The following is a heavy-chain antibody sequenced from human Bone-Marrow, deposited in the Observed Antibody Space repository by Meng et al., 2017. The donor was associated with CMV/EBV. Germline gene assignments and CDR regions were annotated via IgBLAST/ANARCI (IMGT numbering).Heavy chain of an antibody. CDR3: ARGNSDTSGYYGFKP. D-gene: IGHD3-22*01. Sequence: SETLSLTCTVSGYSISSGYYWGWIRQPPGKGLEWIGSIYHSGSTYYNPSLKSRVTISVDTSKNQFSLKLTSVTAADTAVYYCARGNSDTSGYYGFKPWGQGTLVTVSS. CDR2: IYHSGST. V-gene: IGHV4-38-2*02. J-gene: IGHJ5*02. CDR1: GYSISSGYY.